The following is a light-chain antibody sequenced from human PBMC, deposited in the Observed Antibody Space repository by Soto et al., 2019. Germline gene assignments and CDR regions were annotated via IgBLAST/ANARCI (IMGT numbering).Light chain of an antibody. J-gene: IGKJ4*01. CDR3: QQYGTSPLT. CDR1: QSVDSTY. V-gene: IGKV3-20*01. CDR2: ATS. Sequence: IVLTQSPATLSLSPGERATLSCRASQSVDSTYLAWYQQKPDQSPRLLIYATSTRAAGIPDRFSGSGSGTDFTLTISRLEPEDFAVYYCQQYGTSPLTFGGGTKVDIK.